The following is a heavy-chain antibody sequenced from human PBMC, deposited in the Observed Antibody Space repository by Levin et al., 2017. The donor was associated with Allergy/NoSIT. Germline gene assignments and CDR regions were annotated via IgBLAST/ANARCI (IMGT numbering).Heavy chain of an antibody. CDR1: GFTFSSYG. Sequence: GGSLRLSCAASGFTFSSYGMHWVRQAPGKGLEWVAVISYDGSNKYYADSVKGRFTISRDNSKNTLYLQMNSLRAEDTAVYYCAKDQYRGQQLSYYYGLGVWGQGTTVRLL. D-gene: IGHD6-13*01. V-gene: IGHV3-30*18. J-gene: IGHJ6*02. CDR2: ISYDGSNK. CDR3: AKDQYRGQQLSYYYGLGV.